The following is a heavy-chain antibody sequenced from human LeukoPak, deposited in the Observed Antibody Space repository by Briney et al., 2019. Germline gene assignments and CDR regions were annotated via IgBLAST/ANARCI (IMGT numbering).Heavy chain of an antibody. CDR3: ARSQSQSGSYRYYFTY. J-gene: IGHJ4*02. D-gene: IGHD1-26*01. CDR1: GVSVGSAGYY. Sequence: KTSETLSLTCSVSGVSVGSAGYYWTWIRQPPGKGLEWIGYMYYSGNSNYNPFRKSRVTMSLDSSKNRFSLKLSSVTAADTAVYYCARSQSQSGSYRYYFTYWGQGTLVTVSS. CDR2: MYYSGNS. V-gene: IGHV4-61*08.